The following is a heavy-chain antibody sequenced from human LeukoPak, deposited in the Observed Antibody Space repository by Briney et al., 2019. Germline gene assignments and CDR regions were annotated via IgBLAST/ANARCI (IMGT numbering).Heavy chain of an antibody. D-gene: IGHD2-15*01. V-gene: IGHV3-74*01. CDR2: INSDGSST. CDR1: GFTFSSYW. CDR3: ARFDCSGGSCFDY. Sequence: GGSLRLSCAASGFTFSSYWMHWVRQAPGKGLVWVSRINSDGSSTSYADSVKGRFTISRDNPKNTLYLQMNSLRAEDTAVYYCARFDCSGGSCFDYWGQGTLVTVSS. J-gene: IGHJ4*02.